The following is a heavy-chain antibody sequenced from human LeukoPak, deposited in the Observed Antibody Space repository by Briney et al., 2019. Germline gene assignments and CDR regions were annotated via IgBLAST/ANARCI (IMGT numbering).Heavy chain of an antibody. CDR3: ARADFWSGYPYSYYMDV. CDR1: GYTFTSYD. CDR2: MNPNSGNT. Sequence: ASVKVSCKASGYTFTSYDINWVRQATGQGLEWMGWMNPNSGNTGYAQKFQGRVTITRNTSISTAYMELSSLRSEDTAVYCCARADFWSGYPYSYYMDVWGKGTTVTVSS. V-gene: IGHV1-8*03. J-gene: IGHJ6*03. D-gene: IGHD3-3*01.